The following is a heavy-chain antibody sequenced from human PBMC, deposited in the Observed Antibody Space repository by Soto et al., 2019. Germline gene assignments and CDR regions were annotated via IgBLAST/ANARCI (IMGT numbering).Heavy chain of an antibody. V-gene: IGHV1-69*12. CDR3: AGPQWSTYYYYYGMDV. J-gene: IGHJ6*02. CDR2: IIPIFGTA. CDR1: GGTFSSYA. Sequence: QVQLVQSGAEVKKPGSSVKVSCKASGGTFSSYAISWVRQAPGQGLEWMGGIIPIFGTANYAQKFQGRVTITADESTSTAYMELSSRRSEDTAVYYCAGPQWSTYYYYYGMDVWGQGTTVTVSS. D-gene: IGHD2-15*01.